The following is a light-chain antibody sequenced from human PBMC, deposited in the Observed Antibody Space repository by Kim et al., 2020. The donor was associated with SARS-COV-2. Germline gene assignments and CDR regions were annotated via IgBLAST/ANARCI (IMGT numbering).Light chain of an antibody. CDR1: SSDVGSYNL. J-gene: IGLJ2*01. V-gene: IGLV2-23*02. Sequence: SITISCTGNSSDVGSYNLVSWYQQHPGKAPKLMIYEVSKRPSGVSNRFSGSKSGNTASLTISGLQAEDEADYYCCSYAGSSTSVVFGGGTQLTVL. CDR2: EVS. CDR3: CSYAGSSTSVV.